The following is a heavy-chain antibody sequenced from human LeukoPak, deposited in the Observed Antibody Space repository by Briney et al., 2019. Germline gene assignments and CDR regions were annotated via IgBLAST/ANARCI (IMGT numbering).Heavy chain of an antibody. J-gene: IGHJ4*02. Sequence: AVPVSCLGCLGTLSSYAISWVGPAAGQGVEWMGGIIPIFGTAHYAQKFQGRVTITADEYTSTAYMEMSSLRSEDTAVYYCASGEGGAVAGPFDYWGEGTLFTVSS. CDR3: ASGEGGAVAGPFDY. V-gene: IGHV1-69*01. CDR1: LGTLSSYA. CDR2: IIPIFGTA. D-gene: IGHD6-19*01.